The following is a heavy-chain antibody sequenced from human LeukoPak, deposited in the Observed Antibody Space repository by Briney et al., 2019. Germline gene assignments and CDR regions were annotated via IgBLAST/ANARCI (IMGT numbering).Heavy chain of an antibody. CDR2: ISGSGYTT. Sequence: PGGSLRLSCAASGFTFSNFALTWVRQAPGKGLEWVSSISGSGYTTHYADSAKGRFTISRDNSKNALFLQVNSLRAEDRAVYYCAKSGPYCGSTTCNYFDHWGQGTLVTVSS. CDR1: GFTFSNFA. CDR3: AKSGPYCGSTTCNYFDH. J-gene: IGHJ4*02. D-gene: IGHD2-2*01. V-gene: IGHV3-23*01.